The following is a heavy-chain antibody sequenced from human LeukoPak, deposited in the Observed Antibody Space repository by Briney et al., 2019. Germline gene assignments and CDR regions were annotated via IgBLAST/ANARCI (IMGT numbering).Heavy chain of an antibody. V-gene: IGHV3-23*01. D-gene: IGHD6-19*01. CDR3: ARRSGIAVAGAFDY. J-gene: IGHJ4*02. Sequence: PGGSLRLSCAASGFTFSSYGMSWVRQAPGKGLEWVSAISGSGGSTYYADSVKGRFTISRDNSKNTLYLQMNSLRAEDTAVYCARRSGIAVAGAFDYWGQGTLVTVSS. CDR2: ISGSGGST. CDR1: GFTFSSYG.